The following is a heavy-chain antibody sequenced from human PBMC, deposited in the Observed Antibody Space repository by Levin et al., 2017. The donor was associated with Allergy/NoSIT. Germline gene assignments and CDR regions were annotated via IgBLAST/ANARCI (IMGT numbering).Heavy chain of an antibody. J-gene: IGHJ5*02. CDR3: AREAFNTAEVNP. CDR1: GGTFSSYA. D-gene: IGHD5-18*01. V-gene: IGHV1-69*06. CDR2: IIPIFGTA. Sequence: SVKVSCKASGGTFSSYAISWVRQAPGQGLEWMGGIIPIFGTANYAQKFQGRVTITADKSTSTAYMELSSLRSEDTAVYYCAREAFNTAEVNPWGQGTLVTVSS.